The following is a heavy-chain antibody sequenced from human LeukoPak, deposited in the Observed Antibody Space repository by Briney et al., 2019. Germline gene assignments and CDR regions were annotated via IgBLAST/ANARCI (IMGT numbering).Heavy chain of an antibody. J-gene: IGHJ6*03. Sequence: GGSLRLSCAASGFTFSIYGMSWVRQAPGRGLEWVSAMSGSGGSTYYADSVKGRFTISRDNSKNTLYLQMNSLRAEDTAVYYCAKTFSSDYGGYYYYYMDVWGKGTTVTISS. CDR2: MSGSGGST. CDR3: AKTFSSDYGGYYYYYMDV. CDR1: GFTFSIYG. V-gene: IGHV3-23*01. D-gene: IGHD4-17*01.